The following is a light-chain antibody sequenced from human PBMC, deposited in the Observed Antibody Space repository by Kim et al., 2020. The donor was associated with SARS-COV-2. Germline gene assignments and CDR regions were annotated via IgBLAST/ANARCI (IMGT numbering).Light chain of an antibody. CDR1: HSVGNNY. CDR3: HQYAYSPPT. V-gene: IGKV3-20*01. CDR2: NAA. Sequence: ELVLTQSPGTLSLSPGEGATLSCRASHSVGNNYLAWYQHIPGQAPRLLIYNAASRATGIPDRFRGSGSGTDFTLTINRLEPDDFAVYYCHQYAYSPPTFGGGTKVDIK. J-gene: IGKJ4*01.